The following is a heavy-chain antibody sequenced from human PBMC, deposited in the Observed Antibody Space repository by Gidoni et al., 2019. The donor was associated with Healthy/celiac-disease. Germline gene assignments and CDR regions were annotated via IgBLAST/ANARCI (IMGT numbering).Heavy chain of an antibody. V-gene: IGHV4-39*07. J-gene: IGHJ4*02. CDR2: IYYSGST. D-gene: IGHD1-26*01. CDR1: GGSISSSSYY. CDR3: ARGHRIVGASSPLNYYFDY. Sequence: QLQLQESGPGLVKPSETLSLTCTVSGGSISSSSYYWGWIRQPPGKGLEWIGSIYYSGSTYYNPSLKSRVTISVDTSKNQFSLKLSSVTAADTAVYYCARGHRIVGASSPLNYYFDYWGQGTLVTVSS.